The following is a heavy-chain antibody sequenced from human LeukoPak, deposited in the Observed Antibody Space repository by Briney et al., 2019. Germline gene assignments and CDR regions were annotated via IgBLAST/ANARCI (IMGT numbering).Heavy chain of an antibody. CDR2: IYYTGST. Sequence: SETLSLTCSVSGGSISSYYWSWIRQPPGKGLERIGYIYYTGSTNYNPSLKSRVTISVDTSKNQFSLKLSSVTAADTAVYYCARLGVYGDYDLGYWGQGTLVTVSS. J-gene: IGHJ4*02. CDR3: ARLGVYGDYDLGY. D-gene: IGHD4-17*01. CDR1: GGSISSYY. V-gene: IGHV4-59*08.